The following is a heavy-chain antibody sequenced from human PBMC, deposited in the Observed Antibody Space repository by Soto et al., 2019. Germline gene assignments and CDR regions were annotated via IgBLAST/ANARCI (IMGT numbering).Heavy chain of an antibody. CDR1: GDSVSSNSAA. J-gene: IGHJ5*02. CDR2: TYYRSKWYN. CDR3: AREAAAVIRWFDP. D-gene: IGHD6-13*01. Sequence: PSQTLSLTCAISGDSVSSNSAALNWIRQSPSRGLEWLGRTYYRSKWYNDYAVSVKSRITINPDTSKNQFSLQLNSVTPEDTAVYYCAREAAAVIRWFDPWGQGTLVTVSS. V-gene: IGHV6-1*01.